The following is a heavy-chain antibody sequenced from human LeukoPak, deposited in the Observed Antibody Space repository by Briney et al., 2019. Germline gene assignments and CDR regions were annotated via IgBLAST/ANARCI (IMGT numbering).Heavy chain of an antibody. D-gene: IGHD3-9*01. Sequence: GASVKVSCKASGYTFTSYGISWVRQAPGQGLEWMGWISAYNGNTNYAQKLQGRVTMSTDTSTSTAYMELRSLRSDDTAVYYCATYYDILTGYYSAEYFQHWGQGTLVTVSS. CDR3: ATYYDILTGYYSAEYFQH. CDR1: GYTFTSYG. CDR2: ISAYNGNT. J-gene: IGHJ1*01. V-gene: IGHV1-18*01.